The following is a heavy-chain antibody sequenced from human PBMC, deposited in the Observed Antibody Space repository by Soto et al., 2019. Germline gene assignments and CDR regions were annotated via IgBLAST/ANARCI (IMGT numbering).Heavy chain of an antibody. CDR3: VKVSTFYDILTGYYSTNFFDP. CDR2: ISSDGDIT. V-gene: IGHV3-64D*06. Sequence: LGLSCAASGFTFSNYAMTWVRQAPVRGLQYVSTISSDGDITYYADSVKGRFTISRDNSKNTLYLQMNSLRPEDTAVYYCVKVSTFYDILTGYYSTNFFDPWGQGTLVTVSS. CDR1: GFTFSNYA. J-gene: IGHJ5*02. D-gene: IGHD3-9*01.